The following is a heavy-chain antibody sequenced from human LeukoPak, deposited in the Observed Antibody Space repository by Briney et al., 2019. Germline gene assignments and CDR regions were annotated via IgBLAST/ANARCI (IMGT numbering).Heavy chain of an antibody. J-gene: IGHJ3*02. D-gene: IGHD4-17*01. CDR1: GFTISSYY. Sequence: GGSLRLSCAASGFTISSYYMSWVRQAPGKGLEWVSVIYSGGSTYYADSVKGRFTISRDNSKNTLYLQMNSLRAEDTAVYYCARLRVDAFDIWGQGTMVTVSS. CDR2: IYSGGST. V-gene: IGHV3-53*01. CDR3: ARLRVDAFDI.